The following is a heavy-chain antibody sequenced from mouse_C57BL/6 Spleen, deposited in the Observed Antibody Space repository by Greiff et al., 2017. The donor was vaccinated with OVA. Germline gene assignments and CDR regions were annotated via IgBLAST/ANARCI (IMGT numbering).Heavy chain of an antibody. CDR1: GFTFTDYY. J-gene: IGHJ4*01. Sequence: EVQLQQSGPELVKPGASVKISCKASGFTFTDYYMNWVKQSHGKSLEGIGEINPNNGGTSYNQKFKGKATLTVDKSSSTAYMELRSLTSEDSAVYYCARRDDGSLDDYAMDYWGQGTSVTVSS. CDR3: ARRDDGSLDDYAMDY. D-gene: IGHD1-1*01. V-gene: IGHV1-26*01. CDR2: INPNNGGT.